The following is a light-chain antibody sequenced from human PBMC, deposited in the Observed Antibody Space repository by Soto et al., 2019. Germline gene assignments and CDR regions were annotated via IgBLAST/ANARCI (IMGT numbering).Light chain of an antibody. CDR1: SSDVGGYNY. CDR2: EVS. CDR3: SSYTSSSTLV. V-gene: IGLV2-14*01. J-gene: IGLJ3*02. Sequence: QSVLTQPASVSGSPGQSITISCTGTSSDVGGYNYVSWYQQHPGKAPKLMIYEVSNRPSGVSNRFSGSESGNTASLTISGLQAEDEADYYCSSYTSSSTLVFGGGTKVTV.